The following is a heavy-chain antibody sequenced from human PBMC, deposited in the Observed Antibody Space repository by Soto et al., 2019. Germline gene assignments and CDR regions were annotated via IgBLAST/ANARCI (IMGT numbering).Heavy chain of an antibody. Sequence: SQTLSLTCDISGDSVSSNSAAWNWIRQSPSRGLEWLGRTYYRSKWYNDYAVSVKSRITISPDTSKNQFSLQLNSVTPEDTAVYYCARGLIDNVLRFLEWSPYFDYWGQGTLVTVSS. D-gene: IGHD3-3*01. CDR1: GDSVSSNSAA. V-gene: IGHV6-1*01. CDR3: ARGLIDNVLRFLEWSPYFDY. CDR2: TYYRSKWYN. J-gene: IGHJ4*02.